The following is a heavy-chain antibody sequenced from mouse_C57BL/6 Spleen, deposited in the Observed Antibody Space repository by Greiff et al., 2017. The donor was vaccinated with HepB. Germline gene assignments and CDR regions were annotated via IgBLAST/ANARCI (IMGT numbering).Heavy chain of an antibody. D-gene: IGHD1-1*01. V-gene: IGHV1-26*01. CDR3: ARSLYYDGIAY. CDR1: GYTFTDYY. CDR2: INPNNGGT. Sequence: EVQLQQSGPELVKPGASVKISCKASGYTFTDYYMNWVKQSHGKSLEWIGDINPNNGGTSYNQKFKGKATLTVDKSSSTAYMELRSLTSEDSAVYYCARSLYYDGIAYWGQGTLVTVSA. J-gene: IGHJ3*01.